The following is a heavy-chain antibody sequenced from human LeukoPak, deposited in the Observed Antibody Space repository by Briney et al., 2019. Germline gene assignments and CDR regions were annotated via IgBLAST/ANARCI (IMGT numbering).Heavy chain of an antibody. Sequence: PSETLSLTCTVSGGSISSYYWSWIRQPPGKGLEWIGYIYYSGSTNYNPSLKSRVTISVDTSKNQFSLKLSSVTAADTAVYYCARLRYFDWLPLDYWGQGTLVTVSS. V-gene: IGHV4-59*08. CDR3: ARLRYFDWLPLDY. CDR1: GGSISSYY. D-gene: IGHD3-9*01. J-gene: IGHJ4*02. CDR2: IYYSGST.